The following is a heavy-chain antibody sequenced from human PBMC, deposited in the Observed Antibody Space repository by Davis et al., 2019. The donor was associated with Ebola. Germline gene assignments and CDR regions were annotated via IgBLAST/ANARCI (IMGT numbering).Heavy chain of an antibody. CDR2: ISGSGGST. CDR3: AKGATGYSSSWQFDY. CDR1: GFTFSSYA. Sequence: PGGSLRLSCAASGFTFSSYAMSWVRQAPGKGLEWVSAISGSGGSTYHADSVKGRFTISRDNSKNTLYLQMNSLRAEDTAVYYCAKGATGYSSSWQFDYWGQGTLVTVSS. V-gene: IGHV3-23*01. J-gene: IGHJ4*02. D-gene: IGHD6-13*01.